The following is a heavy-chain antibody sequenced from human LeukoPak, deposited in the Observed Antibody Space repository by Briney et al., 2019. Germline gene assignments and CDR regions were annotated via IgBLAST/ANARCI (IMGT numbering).Heavy chain of an antibody. CDR3: AKEAPLYCAATNCEEGSFDC. CDR1: GFTFSNYA. CDR2: ISITGGST. J-gene: IGHJ4*02. Sequence: GGSLRLSCAASGFTFSNYALSWVRQAPGKGLQWVSTISITGGSTYYADSVKGRFTISRDYSRNTVSLQMNSLRAEDTAVYYCAKEAPLYCAATNCEEGSFDCWGQGTLVTISS. V-gene: IGHV3-23*01. D-gene: IGHD2-8*02.